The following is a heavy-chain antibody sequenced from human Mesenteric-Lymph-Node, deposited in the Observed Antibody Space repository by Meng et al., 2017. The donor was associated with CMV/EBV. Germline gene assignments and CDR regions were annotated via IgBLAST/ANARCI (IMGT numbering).Heavy chain of an antibody. CDR3: ARTNAARGFYYYYGFDV. CDR1: GFTFSTYG. V-gene: IGHV3-30*19. D-gene: IGHD6-6*01. J-gene: IGHJ6*02. Sequence: GESLKISCAASGFTFSTYGMHWVRQAPGKGLEWVAVISEDGINTYYADSVKGRFTISRDNSKDTLFLQMNSLRVEDTAIYYCARTNAARGFYYYYGFDVWGPGTTVTVSS. CDR2: ISEDGINT.